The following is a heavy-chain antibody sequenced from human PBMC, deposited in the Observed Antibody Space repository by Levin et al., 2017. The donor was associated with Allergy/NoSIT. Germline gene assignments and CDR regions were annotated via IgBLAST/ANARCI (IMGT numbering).Heavy chain of an antibody. CDR2: IYSGGST. D-gene: IGHD4-17*01. J-gene: IGHJ4*02. V-gene: IGHV3-53*01. Sequence: LSLTCAVSGFTVSSHYMSWVRQAPGKGLEWVSVIYSGGSTYYADSVKGRFTISRDNSKNTLYLQMNSLRADDTAVYYCARDRRAYDSGDYVFDYWGQGTLVTVSS. CDR1: GFTVSSHY. CDR3: ARDRRAYDSGDYVFDY.